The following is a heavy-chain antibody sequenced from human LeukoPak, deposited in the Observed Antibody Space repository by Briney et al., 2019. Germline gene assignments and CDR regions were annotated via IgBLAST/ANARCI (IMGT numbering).Heavy chain of an antibody. Sequence: PGGSLRLSCAASGFTFSDSYMSWVRQAPGKGLEWVSAISGSGGSTYYADSVKGRFTISRDNSKNTLYLQMNSLRAEDTAVYYCAKDSRGHVGSGRSHTFDYWGQGTLVTVSS. CDR1: GFTFSDSY. CDR3: AKDSRGHVGSGRSHTFDY. CDR2: ISGSGGST. J-gene: IGHJ4*02. D-gene: IGHD3-10*01. V-gene: IGHV3-23*01.